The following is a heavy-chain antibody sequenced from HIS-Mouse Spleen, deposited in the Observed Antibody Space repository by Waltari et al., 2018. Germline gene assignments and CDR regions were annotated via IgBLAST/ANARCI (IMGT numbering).Heavy chain of an antibody. CDR2: MYRGGST. J-gene: IGHJ6*02. V-gene: IGHV3-53*01. CDR3: ARDTVIAARSYGMDV. CDR1: GFTVSSNY. D-gene: IGHD6-6*01. Sequence: EVQLVESGGGLIQPGGSLRLSCAASGFTVSSNYMSWVRQAPGKGVECVSVMYRGGSTYYADSVKGRFTISRDNSKNTLYLQMNSLRAEDTAVYYCARDTVIAARSYGMDVWGQGTTVTVSS.